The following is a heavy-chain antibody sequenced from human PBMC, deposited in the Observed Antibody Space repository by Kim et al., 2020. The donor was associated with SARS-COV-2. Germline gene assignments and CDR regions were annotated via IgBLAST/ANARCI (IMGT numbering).Heavy chain of an antibody. J-gene: IGHJ4*02. V-gene: IGHV1-3*01. Sequence: SQEFQGRVTHTRDTSTSTAYMELSSLRSEDTAVYYCARSPDIVATISLDYWGQGTLVTVSS. CDR3: ARSPDIVATISLDY. D-gene: IGHD5-12*01.